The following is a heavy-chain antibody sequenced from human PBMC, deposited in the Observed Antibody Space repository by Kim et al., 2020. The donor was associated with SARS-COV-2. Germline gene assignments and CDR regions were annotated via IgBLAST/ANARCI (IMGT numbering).Heavy chain of an antibody. V-gene: IGHV6-1*01. D-gene: IGHD3-16*01. CDR2: TYYRSKWYN. CDR1: GDSVSSNSAA. J-gene: IGHJ5*02. CDR3: ARGGLNPGAWFDP. Sequence: SQTLSLTCVISGDSVSSNSAAWNWIRQSPSRGLEWLGMTYYRSKWYNDYAVSMKTRITINADTSKNQFSLQLNSVTPEDTAVYYCARGGLNPGAWFDPWGQGTLVTVSS.